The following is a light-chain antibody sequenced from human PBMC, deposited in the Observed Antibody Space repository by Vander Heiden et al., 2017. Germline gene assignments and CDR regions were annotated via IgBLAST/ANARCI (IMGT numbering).Light chain of an antibody. V-gene: IGKV4-1*01. CDR2: WAS. CDR1: QSVLYSSNNKNY. J-gene: IGKJ3*01. Sequence: DIVMTQSPDSLAVSLGERATINCKSSQSVLYSSNNKNYLAWYQQKSVLLPKLLIYWASTRESGVPDRFSGSGSGTDFTLTIRSRQAEDVAVYYCQLYDCTPGGTFGHGTKVDIK. CDR3: QLYDCTPGGT.